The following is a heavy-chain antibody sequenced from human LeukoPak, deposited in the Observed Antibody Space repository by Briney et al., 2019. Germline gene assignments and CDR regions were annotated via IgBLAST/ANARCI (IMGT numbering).Heavy chain of an antibody. J-gene: IGHJ4*02. Sequence: GASVKVSCKASGYTFTSYDINWVRQATGQGLEWMGWMNPNSGNTGYAQKFQGRVTMTRNTSISTAYMELSSLRSEDTAVYYCARSLYGSGSLGYWGQGTLVTVSS. CDR1: GYTFTSYD. CDR3: ARSLYGSGSLGY. D-gene: IGHD3-10*01. CDR2: MNPNSGNT. V-gene: IGHV1-8*01.